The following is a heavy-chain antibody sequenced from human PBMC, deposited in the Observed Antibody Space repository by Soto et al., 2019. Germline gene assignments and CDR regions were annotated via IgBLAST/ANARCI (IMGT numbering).Heavy chain of an antibody. V-gene: IGHV3-23*01. D-gene: IGHD4-17*01. CDR3: AKAATVTSVYYMDV. Sequence: GGSLRLSCAASGFIFSSYAMRWVRQAPGRGLEWVSAISDSSGTKYYADSVKGRFTISRDNSENTLYLQMNGLTDADTAVYYCAKAATVTSVYYMDVWGKGTTVTVSS. J-gene: IGHJ6*03. CDR2: ISDSSGTK. CDR1: GFIFSSYA.